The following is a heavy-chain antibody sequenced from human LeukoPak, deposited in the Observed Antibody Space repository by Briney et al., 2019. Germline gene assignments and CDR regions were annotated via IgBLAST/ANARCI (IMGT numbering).Heavy chain of an antibody. D-gene: IGHD5-18*01. CDR3: AREEYSYDAFDI. Sequence: GGSLRLSCASSGLTFSTCGMHWVRQAPGKGLEGVAFIRYDGVNKYYTDSVEGRFTISRDNSKNTLYLQMNSLRAEDTAVYYCAREEYSYDAFDIWGQGTMVTVSS. CDR2: IRYDGVNK. J-gene: IGHJ3*02. CDR1: GLTFSTCG. V-gene: IGHV3-30*02.